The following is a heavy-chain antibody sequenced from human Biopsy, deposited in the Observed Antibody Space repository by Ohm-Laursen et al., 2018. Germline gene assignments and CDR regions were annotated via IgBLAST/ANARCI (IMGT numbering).Heavy chain of an antibody. D-gene: IGHD3-22*01. Sequence: GTLSLTCTVSGGSLSSYYWSWIRQPAGKGLEWIGRIYSSGSTNYNPSLKSRVTLSMDTSKRQFSLKLSFVTAADTAVYYCARWTPEYDSSRYYLDAFDIWGQGTKVTVSS. CDR2: IYSSGST. J-gene: IGHJ3*02. CDR1: GGSLSSYY. CDR3: ARWTPEYDSSRYYLDAFDI. V-gene: IGHV4-4*07.